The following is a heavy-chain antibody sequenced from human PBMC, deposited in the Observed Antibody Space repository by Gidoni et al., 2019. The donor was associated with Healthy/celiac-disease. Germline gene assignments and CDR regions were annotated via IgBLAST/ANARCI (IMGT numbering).Heavy chain of an antibody. J-gene: IGHJ4*02. V-gene: IGHV4-34*01. Sequence: QLQLQQWGAGLLKPSEPLSLTCPVYGASFSGYYWSWIRQPPGKGLEWIGEINHSGSTNYNPSLKSRVTISVDTPKNQFSLKLSSVTAAETAVYYGARSPGEAARTDFDYWGQGTLVTVSS. D-gene: IGHD6-6*01. CDR1: GASFSGYY. CDR3: ARSPGEAARTDFDY. CDR2: INHSGST.